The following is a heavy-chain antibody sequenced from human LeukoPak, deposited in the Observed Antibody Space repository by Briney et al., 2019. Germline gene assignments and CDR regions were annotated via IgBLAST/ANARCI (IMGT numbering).Heavy chain of an antibody. Sequence: PSQTLSLTCTVSGGSISSSNYYWSWIRQPAGKGLEWIGRIFPSGITKYNPSLKSRLTMSIDTSKNYFSLNLGSVTAADTAVYYCAVFTGWHDAFDLWGQGTMVTVSS. D-gene: IGHD7-27*01. CDR2: IFPSGIT. CDR1: GGSISSSNYY. CDR3: AVFTGWHDAFDL. J-gene: IGHJ3*01. V-gene: IGHV4-61*02.